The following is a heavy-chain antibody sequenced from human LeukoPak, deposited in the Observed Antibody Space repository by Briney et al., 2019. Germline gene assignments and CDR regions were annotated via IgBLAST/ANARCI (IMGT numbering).Heavy chain of an antibody. J-gene: IGHJ3*02. D-gene: IGHD3-22*01. CDR3: ARVEYYYDSSGYPDI. CDR2: VNPNSGNT. Sequence: GASVKVSCKASGYTFTGYDINWVRLTTGQGLELMGWVNPNSGNTGYTQKFQGRVTITRSTSIATAYMELSSLRSDDTAVYFCARVEYYYDSSGYPDIWGQGTMVTVSS. CDR1: GYTFTGYD. V-gene: IGHV1-8*03.